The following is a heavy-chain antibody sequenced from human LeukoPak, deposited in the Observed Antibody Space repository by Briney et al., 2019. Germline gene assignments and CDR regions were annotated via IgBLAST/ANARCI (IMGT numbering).Heavy chain of an antibody. CDR1: GDAISSGGYY. Sequence: SETLSLTCTVSGDAISSGGYYWSWVRPPAGQGLDWIGRIYSTGETNYNASLRHQVTSSENTSKNQFSLKMSAATGADTAVYYCARSFHPDAFDIWAQGTMVTVSS. D-gene: IGHD3-3*02. J-gene: IGHJ3*02. V-gene: IGHV4-61*02. CDR3: ARSFHPDAFDI. CDR2: IYSTGET.